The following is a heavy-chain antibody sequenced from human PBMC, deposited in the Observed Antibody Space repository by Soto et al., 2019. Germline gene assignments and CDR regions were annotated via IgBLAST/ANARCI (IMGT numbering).Heavy chain of an antibody. V-gene: IGHV4-31*03. D-gene: IGHD5-12*01. CDR3: ARDLRHYYYYYGMDV. J-gene: IGHJ6*02. Sequence: SETLSLTCTVSGGSISSGGYYWSWIRQHPGKGLEWIGYIYYSGSTYYNPSLKSRVTISVDTSKNQFSLKLSSVTAADTAVYYCARDLRHYYYYYGMDVWGQGTTVTVSS. CDR2: IYYSGST. CDR1: GGSISSGGYY.